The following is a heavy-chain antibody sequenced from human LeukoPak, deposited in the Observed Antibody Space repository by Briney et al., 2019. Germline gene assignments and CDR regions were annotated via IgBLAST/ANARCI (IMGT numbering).Heavy chain of an antibody. CDR3: ARGVGSTSPGGDY. D-gene: IGHD2-2*01. CDR2: MNPNSGNT. J-gene: IGHJ4*02. CDR1: GGSFNSYA. Sequence: ASVKVSCKASGGSFNSYAISWVRQATGQGLEWMGWMNPNSGNTGYAQKFQGRVTMTRNTSISTAYMELSSLRSEDTAVYYCARGVGSTSPGGDYWGQGTLVTVSS. V-gene: IGHV1-8*02.